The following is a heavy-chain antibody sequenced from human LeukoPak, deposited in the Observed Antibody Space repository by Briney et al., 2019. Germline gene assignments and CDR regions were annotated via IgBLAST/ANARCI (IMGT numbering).Heavy chain of an antibody. J-gene: IGHJ4*02. CDR2: ISSSSSYI. CDR1: GFTFSSYS. V-gene: IGHV3-21*01. CDR3: ARAITGTAAFDY. Sequence: GGSLRLSCAASGFTFSSYSMNWVRQAPGKGLEWVSSISSSSSYIYYADSVKGRFTISRDNAKNSLYLQMNSLRAEDTAVYYCARAITGTAAFDYWGQGTLVTVSS. D-gene: IGHD1-20*01.